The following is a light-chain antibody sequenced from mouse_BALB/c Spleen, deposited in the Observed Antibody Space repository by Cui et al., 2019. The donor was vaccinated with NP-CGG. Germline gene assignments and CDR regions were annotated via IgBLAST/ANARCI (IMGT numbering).Light chain of an antibody. CDR2: NTN. Sequence: VVTHESARTTSPGETSTLTCGSGTGTVTTSNNANWVQKKPNHLFTGLIGNTNNRAPGVPARFSGSLIGDKAALTLTGAQTEDGAVYFCTLWFSNHWVFGGGTKLTVL. J-gene: IGLJ1*01. CDR3: TLWFSNHWV. V-gene: IGLV1*01. CDR1: TGTVTTSNN.